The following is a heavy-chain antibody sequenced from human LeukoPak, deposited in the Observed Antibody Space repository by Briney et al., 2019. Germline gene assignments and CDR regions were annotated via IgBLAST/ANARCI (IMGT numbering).Heavy chain of an antibody. Sequence: GGSLRLSCAASGFTYSSYGMHWVRQAPGKGLEWVAVIWYDGSNKYYADSVKGRFTISRDNSKNTLYLQMNSLRAEDTSVCYCARDRRDCSGATCFNFDYWGQGTLVTVSS. CDR3: ARDRRDCSGATCFNFDY. CDR1: GFTYSSYG. J-gene: IGHJ4*02. CDR2: IWYDGSNK. V-gene: IGHV3-33*01. D-gene: IGHD2-15*01.